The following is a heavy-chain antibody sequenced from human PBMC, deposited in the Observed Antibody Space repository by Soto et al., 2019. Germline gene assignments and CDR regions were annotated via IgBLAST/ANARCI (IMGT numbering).Heavy chain of an antibody. CDR1: GFSFASYA. V-gene: IGHV3-23*04. CDR3: AKGFGISWQYYLDY. CDR2: IRGSGGST. J-gene: IGHJ4*02. D-gene: IGHD3-10*01. Sequence: EVQLVESGGGLVQPGGSLRLSCAASGFSFASYAMNWVRQAPGKGLEWVSGIRGSGGSTYYADSVKGRFTISRDNSKNTLYLQLSSLRVEDTAVYYCAKGFGISWQYYLDYWGQGTLVTVSS.